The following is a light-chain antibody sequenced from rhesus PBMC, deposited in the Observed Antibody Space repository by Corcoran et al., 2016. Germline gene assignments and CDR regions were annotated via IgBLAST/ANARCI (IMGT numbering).Light chain of an antibody. CDR3: QQSSNLYS. Sequence: ETVVTQSPATLPWSPGERATPSCRASQSVGSYLAWYQQKPGQAPRLLIYGASSRATGIPDRFSGSGSGTDFTLTISSLEPEDVGVYCCQQSSNLYSFGQGTKVEIK. CDR1: QSVGSY. CDR2: GAS. V-gene: IGKV3-24*04. J-gene: IGKJ2*01.